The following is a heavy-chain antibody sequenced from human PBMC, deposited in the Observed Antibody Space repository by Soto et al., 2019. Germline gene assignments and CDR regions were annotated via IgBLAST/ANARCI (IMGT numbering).Heavy chain of an antibody. CDR2: ISGSGGST. D-gene: IGHD3-16*01. J-gene: IGHJ3*02. V-gene: IGHV3-23*01. CDR3: GRGGKYVAWAFDI. Sequence: EVQLLESGGGLVQPGGSLRLSCAASGFTFSSYAMSWVRQAPGKGLEWVSAISGSGGSTYYADSVKGRFTISRDNFKNTPYLQMNSLRGEDTDVYYCGRGGKYVAWAFDIWGQGTMVTVS. CDR1: GFTFSSYA.